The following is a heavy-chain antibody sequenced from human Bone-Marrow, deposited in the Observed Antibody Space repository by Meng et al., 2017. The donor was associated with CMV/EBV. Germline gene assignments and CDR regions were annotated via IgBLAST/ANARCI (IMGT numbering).Heavy chain of an antibody. Sequence: SETLSLTCIVSGGSMSDYYWSWIRQPPGKGLEWIGNIYSSGSTKYDPSLKSRVTMSIDTSKNQFSLKLSSVTAADTAVYYCARNPYYYGSGISGWFDPWGQGTLVTVSS. V-gene: IGHV4-59*01. J-gene: IGHJ5*02. D-gene: IGHD3-10*01. CDR3: ARNPYYYGSGISGWFDP. CDR2: IYSSGST. CDR1: GGSMSDYY.